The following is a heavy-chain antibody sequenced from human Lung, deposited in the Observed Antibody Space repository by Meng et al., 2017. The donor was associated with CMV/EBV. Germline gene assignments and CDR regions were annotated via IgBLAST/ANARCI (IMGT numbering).Heavy chain of an antibody. CDR1: SDSITNYF. Sequence: QEQLEESGPRLLQPSETLSVTCIVSSDSITNYFWSWVRQPAGKGLEWIGRLYPDGSTDYNPSLSSRLTLSLDTSKIRFSLKLRSVTAADTAIYYCARTPVRFCNTHMCYAFDYWGQGALVTVSS. V-gene: IGHV4-4*07. J-gene: IGHJ4*02. CDR2: LYPDGST. D-gene: IGHD2-2*01. CDR3: ARTPVRFCNTHMCYAFDY.